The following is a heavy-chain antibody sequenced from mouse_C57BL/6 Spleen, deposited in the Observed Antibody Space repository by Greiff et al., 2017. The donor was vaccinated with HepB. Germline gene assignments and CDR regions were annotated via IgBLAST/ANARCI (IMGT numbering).Heavy chain of an antibody. D-gene: IGHD1-1*01. CDR2: ISDGGSYT. Sequence: DVMLVESGGGLVKPGGSLKLSCAASGFTFSSYAMSWVRQTPEKRLEWVATISDGGSYTYYPDNVKGRFTISRDNTKNNLYLQMSHLKSEDTAMYYCARGGYGSSYPAWFAYWGQGTLVTVSA. J-gene: IGHJ3*01. V-gene: IGHV5-4*03. CDR3: ARGGYGSSYPAWFAY. CDR1: GFTFSSYA.